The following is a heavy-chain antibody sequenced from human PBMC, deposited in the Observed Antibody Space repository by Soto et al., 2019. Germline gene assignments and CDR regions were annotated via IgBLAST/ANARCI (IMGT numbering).Heavy chain of an antibody. CDR2: VNPNSGNT. V-gene: IGHV1-8*01. CDR1: GYTFTSYD. Sequence: QVQLVQSGAEVKRPGASVKVSCKASGYTFTSYDFNWVRQAPGQGLEWMGWVNPNSGNTDYAQKFQGRVTMTRNTSIRTADMELSSLRSEDTAVYYCERASSLDPAFAIWGQGTMVTVSS. CDR3: ERASSLDPAFAI. J-gene: IGHJ3*02. D-gene: IGHD2-2*03.